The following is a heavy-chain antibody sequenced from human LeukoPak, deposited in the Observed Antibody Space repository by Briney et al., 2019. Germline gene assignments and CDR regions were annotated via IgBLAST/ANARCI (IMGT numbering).Heavy chain of an antibody. J-gene: IGHJ6*03. D-gene: IGHD3-16*02. V-gene: IGHV3-33*06. Sequence: PGRSLRLSCAASGFTFSSYGMHWVRQAPGKGLEWVAVIWYDGSNKYCADSVKGRFTISRDNYKSTLSLQLNSLRAEDTAVYYCAKESGPYDYVCGSYRLTYYSYSYMDVWGKGTTVTASS. CDR3: AKESGPYDYVCGSYRLTYYSYSYMDV. CDR2: IWYDGSNK. CDR1: GFTFSSYG.